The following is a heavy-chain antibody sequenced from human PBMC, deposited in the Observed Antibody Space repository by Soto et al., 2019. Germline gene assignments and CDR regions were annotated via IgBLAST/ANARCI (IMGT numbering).Heavy chain of an antibody. Sequence: PSETLSLTCTVSGDSLTSSSYYWGWIRQPPGKGLECIGSIYYSGSTYYNPSLKSRVTISVDTSKNQFSLKLSSVTAADTAVYYCARHYYDTLGYWGQGTLVTVSS. CDR2: IYYSGST. CDR1: GDSLTSSSYY. D-gene: IGHD3-22*01. CDR3: ARHYYDTLGY. J-gene: IGHJ4*02. V-gene: IGHV4-39*01.